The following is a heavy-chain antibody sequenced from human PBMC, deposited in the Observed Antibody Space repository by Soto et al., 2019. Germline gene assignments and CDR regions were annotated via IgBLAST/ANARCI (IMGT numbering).Heavy chain of an antibody. CDR3: NTVYTDDTHYYSMDV. J-gene: IGHJ6*02. D-gene: IGHD3-16*01. CDR1: GFTFSNAW. V-gene: IGHV3-15*07. CDR2: IKSKTDGGTT. Sequence: EVQLVESGGGLVKPGGSLRLSCAASGFTFSNAWMNWVRQAPGKGLEWVGRIKSKTDGGTTDYAAPVKGRFTISRDDSKNTLYLQMNSLKTEDTAVYYCNTVYTDDTHYYSMDVWGQGTTVTVSS.